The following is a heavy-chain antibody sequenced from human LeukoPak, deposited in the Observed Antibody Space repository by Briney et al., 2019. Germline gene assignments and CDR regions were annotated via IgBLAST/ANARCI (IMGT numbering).Heavy chain of an antibody. V-gene: IGHV3-64*01. CDR2: ISSNGGST. CDR1: GFTFSNYA. D-gene: IGHD3-16*01. J-gene: IGHJ3*02. CDR3: ARETRRGDAFDI. Sequence: GGSLRLSCAASGFTFSNYAMHWVRQAPGKRLEYVSAISSNGGSTYYANSVKGRFTISRDKSKNTVYLKMSRLRAEDMAVYDCARETRRGDAFDIWGQGTMVTDSS.